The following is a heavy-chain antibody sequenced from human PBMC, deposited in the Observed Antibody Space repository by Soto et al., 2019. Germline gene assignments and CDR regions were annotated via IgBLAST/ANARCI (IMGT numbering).Heavy chain of an antibody. CDR2: ISGSGGST. CDR1: GFTFSRYA. D-gene: IGHD1-1*01. V-gene: IGHV3-23*01. J-gene: IGHJ4*02. Sequence: EVQLLESWGGLVQPGGSLRLSCAASGFTFSRYAMSWVRQAPGKGLEWVSAISGSGGSTYYADSVKGRFTISRENSKNTLYLQKNSLRAENTAVYYCAKVILEGRGYWGQRTLVTVSS. CDR3: AKVILEGRGY.